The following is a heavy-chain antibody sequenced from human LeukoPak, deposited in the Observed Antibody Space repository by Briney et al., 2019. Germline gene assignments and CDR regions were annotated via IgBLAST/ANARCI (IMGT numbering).Heavy chain of an antibody. J-gene: IGHJ4*02. Sequence: PSQTLSLTCAVSGYSISTGYYWGWVRQPPGKGLEWIGNSYHSGTSYYNPSLKSRVSISVDTSKNQFSLTLRSVTAADTAVYYCARKYGSNAGYFDYWGQGALVTVSS. V-gene: IGHV4-38-2*01. D-gene: IGHD4-23*01. CDR2: SYHSGTS. CDR1: GYSISTGYY. CDR3: ARKYGSNAGYFDY.